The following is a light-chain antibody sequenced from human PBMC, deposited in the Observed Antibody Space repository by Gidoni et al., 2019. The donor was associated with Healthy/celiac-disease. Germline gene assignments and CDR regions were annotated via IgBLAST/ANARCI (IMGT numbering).Light chain of an antibody. CDR3: QQSYSTPRT. V-gene: IGKV1-39*01. Sequence: DIKMTPSPSSLSASVGDRVTITCRASQSISSYLNWYQQKPGKAPKLLIYAASSLQSGVPSRFSGSGSGTDFTLTISSLQPEDFATYYCQQSYSTPRTFGQGTKLEIK. CDR1: QSISSY. CDR2: AAS. J-gene: IGKJ2*01.